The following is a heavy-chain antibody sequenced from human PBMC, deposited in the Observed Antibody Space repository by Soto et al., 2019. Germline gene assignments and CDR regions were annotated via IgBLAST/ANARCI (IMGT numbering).Heavy chain of an antibody. J-gene: IGHJ5*02. D-gene: IGHD3-10*01. CDR1: GFAFSTFD. V-gene: IGHV3-13*01. Sequence: DVQLVESGGGLVQPGGSLRLSCAGSGFAFSTFDIHWVRQAPGKGLEWVSGIGTLSDTFYAASVQGRFTNSRQNAKNSVFFQMNSMRAGDTDFYYCARGRSFSYDSTPPQMFDPWGQGTLVTVSS. CDR2: IGTLSDT. CDR3: ARGRSFSYDSTPPQMFDP.